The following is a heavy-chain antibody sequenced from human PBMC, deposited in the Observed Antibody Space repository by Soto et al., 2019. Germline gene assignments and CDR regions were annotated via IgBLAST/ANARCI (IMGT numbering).Heavy chain of an antibody. CDR2: IIPKRGTT. V-gene: IGHV1-46*01. D-gene: IGHD2-21*02. CDR1: GGGNLRDYR. Sequence: GASVKVSCKASGGGNLRDYRTTWVRRAPGQGLEWMGGIIPKRGTTSYAQKFQGRVTMTRDTSTSTVYMELSSLRSEDTAVYYCANTPDCGGDCFDLQHWGQGTLVTVSS. CDR3: ANTPDCGGDCFDLQH. J-gene: IGHJ1*01.